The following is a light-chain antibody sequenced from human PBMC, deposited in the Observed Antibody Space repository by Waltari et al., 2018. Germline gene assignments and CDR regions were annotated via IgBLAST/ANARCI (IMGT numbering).Light chain of an antibody. CDR2: DAS. CDR1: QSVSRT. J-gene: IGKJ1*01. CDR3: QKYGTLPAT. V-gene: IGKV3-20*01. Sequence: TLSCRASQSVSRTLAWYQQKPGQAPRLLIYDASRRATGIPDRFSGSGSGTDFSLTISRLEPEDFAWYFCQKYGTLPATFGQGTKVEIK.